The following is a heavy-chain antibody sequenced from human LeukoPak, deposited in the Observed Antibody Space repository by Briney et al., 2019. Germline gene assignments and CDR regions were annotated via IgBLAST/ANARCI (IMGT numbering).Heavy chain of an antibody. D-gene: IGHD1-1*01. V-gene: IGHV4-59*01. CDR3: ARVGDWNDLVY. CDR1: GGAISPYY. Sequence: SETLSLTCTVSGGAISPYYWSWIRQTPGKGLEWIGYILYSGTTTNYNPSLKSRVTISVDTSKNQFSLKLSSVTAADTAVYYCARVGDWNDLVYWGQGTLVTVSS. CDR2: ILYSGTT. J-gene: IGHJ4*02.